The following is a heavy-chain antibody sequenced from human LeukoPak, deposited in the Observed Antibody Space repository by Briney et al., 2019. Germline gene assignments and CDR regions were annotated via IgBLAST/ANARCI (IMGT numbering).Heavy chain of an antibody. CDR2: IYTSGST. D-gene: IGHD2-2*01. V-gene: IGHV4-4*07. Sequence: PSETLSLTCTVSGGSISSYYWSWIRQPAGKGLEWIGRIYTSGSTNYNPSLKSRVTMSVDTSKNQFSLKLSSVTAADTAVYYCARARCSSTSCYVHYGMDVWGQGTTVTVSS. J-gene: IGHJ6*02. CDR1: GGSISSYY. CDR3: ARARCSSTSCYVHYGMDV.